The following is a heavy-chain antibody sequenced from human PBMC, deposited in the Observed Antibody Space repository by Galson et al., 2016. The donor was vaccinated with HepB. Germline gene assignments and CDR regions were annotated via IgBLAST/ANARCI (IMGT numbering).Heavy chain of an antibody. CDR3: ARMKNYYYGMDV. J-gene: IGHJ6*02. CDR2: IDWDEDK. CDR1: GFSLSTSGMC. Sequence: PALVKPTQTLTLTCTFSGFSLSTSGMCVSWIRQPPGKALERLALIDWDEDKYYSTSLKTRLTISKDTSKNQVVLTMTNMDPVDTATYYCARMKNYYYGMDVWGQGTTVTVSS. V-gene: IGHV2-70*01.